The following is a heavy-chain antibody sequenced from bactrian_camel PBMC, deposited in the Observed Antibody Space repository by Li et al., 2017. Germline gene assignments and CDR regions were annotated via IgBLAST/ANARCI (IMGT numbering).Heavy chain of an antibody. CDR3: ASGRRWWASCLPIPSRYNY. D-gene: IGHD7*01. V-gene: IGHV3S53*01. Sequence: HVQLVESGGGSVQAGGSLRLSCSASRPLSTLTVLAWFRQAPGKEREGVAAIGRTGSANYADSVKGRFTISKDTAKNTLYLQMNSLKPEDTAMYYCASGRRWWASCLPIPSRYNYWGQGTQVTVS. CDR2: IGRTGSA. CDR1: RPLSTLTV. J-gene: IGHJ4*01.